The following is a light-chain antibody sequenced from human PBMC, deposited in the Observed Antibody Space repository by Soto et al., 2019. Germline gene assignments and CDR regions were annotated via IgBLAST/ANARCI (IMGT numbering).Light chain of an antibody. CDR1: SSDIGNYDY. CDR2: EVS. V-gene: IGLV2-14*01. CDR3: SSYTRTSSYV. Sequence: QSALTQPASVSGSPGQSITISCTGTSSDIGNYDYVSWFQQHPGKAPKLLISEVSNRPSGVSYRFSGSKSGTTASLTISGLQAEDEADYYCSSYTRTSSYVFGGGTKLTVL. J-gene: IGLJ1*01.